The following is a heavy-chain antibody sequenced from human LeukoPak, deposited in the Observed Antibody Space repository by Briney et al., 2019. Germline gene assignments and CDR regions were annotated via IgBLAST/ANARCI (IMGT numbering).Heavy chain of an antibody. CDR1: GYSINNYW. J-gene: IGHJ5*02. V-gene: IGHV5-51*01. CDR3: ARQEYCSGGSCYTWFDP. Sequence: GESLKISCKGSGYSINNYWIGWVRQMPGKGLEWMGIIYPADSDIRYSPSFQGQVTISADKSISTVYLQWSSLKASDTAMYYCARQEYCSGGSCYTWFDPWGQGTLVTVSS. D-gene: IGHD2-15*01. CDR2: IYPADSDI.